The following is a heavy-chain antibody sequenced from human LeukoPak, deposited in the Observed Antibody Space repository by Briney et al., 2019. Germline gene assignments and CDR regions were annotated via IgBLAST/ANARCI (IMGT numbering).Heavy chain of an antibody. D-gene: IGHD3-22*01. V-gene: IGHV3-73*01. J-gene: IGHJ5*02. Sequence: PGGSLRLSCAASGFTFSGSDMHWVRQASGKGLEWVGRIRSKANSYATAYAASVKGRFTISSDDSKNTAYLQMNSLKSEDTAVYYCTRDSSVSPPSRGWFDPWGQGTLVTVSS. CDR3: TRDSSVSPPSRGWFDP. CDR2: IRSKANSYAT. CDR1: GFTFSGSD.